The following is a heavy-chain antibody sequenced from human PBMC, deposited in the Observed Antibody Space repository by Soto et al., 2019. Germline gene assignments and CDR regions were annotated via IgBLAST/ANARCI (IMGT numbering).Heavy chain of an antibody. CDR3: AREWELLSFDY. CDR1: GGTFSSYT. Sequence: SVKVSCKASGGTFSSYTISWVRQAPGQGLEWMGRIIPILGIANYAQKFQGRVTITADKSTSTAYMELSSLRSEDTAVYYCAREWELLSFDYWGQGTLVTVSS. D-gene: IGHD1-26*01. CDR2: IIPILGIA. V-gene: IGHV1-69*04. J-gene: IGHJ4*02.